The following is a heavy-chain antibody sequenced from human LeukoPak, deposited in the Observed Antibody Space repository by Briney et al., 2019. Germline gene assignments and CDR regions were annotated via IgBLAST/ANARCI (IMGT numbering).Heavy chain of an antibody. CDR1: GFTFSSYD. V-gene: IGHV3-74*01. J-gene: IGHJ3*02. Sequence: PGGSLRLSCSASGFTFSSYDMRWARQAPGKGLVWVSRINSDGSRTTYADSVKGRFTISRDNAKNTLYLQLNRLRTEDTAVYYCARPETRYSCGLECCDIWGEGTMVTVSS. CDR2: INSDGSRT. D-gene: IGHD6-19*01. CDR3: ARPETRYSCGLECCDI.